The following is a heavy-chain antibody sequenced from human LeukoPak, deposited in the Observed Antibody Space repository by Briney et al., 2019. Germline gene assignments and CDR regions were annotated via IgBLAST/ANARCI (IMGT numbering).Heavy chain of an antibody. CDR1: GASFNGHY. CDR2: INHGGRT. D-gene: IGHD1-26*01. V-gene: IGHV4-34*01. J-gene: IGHJ4*02. CDR3: ARGRVGDYRYYFDY. Sequence: PSETLSLTCAVSGASFNGHYWTWIRQPPGKGLEWIGEINHGGRTTYYPSLKSRVTISVDTSKNQFSLKLSSVTAADTAVYYCARGRVGDYRYYFDYWGQGTLVTVSS.